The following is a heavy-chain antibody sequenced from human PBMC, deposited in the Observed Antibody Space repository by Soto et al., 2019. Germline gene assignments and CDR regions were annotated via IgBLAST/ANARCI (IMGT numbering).Heavy chain of an antibody. V-gene: IGHV3-30*03. Sequence: QVQLVESGGGVVQPGRSLRLSCAASGFTFSSYGMHWVRQAPGKGLEWVAVISYDGSNKYYADSVKGRFTISRDNSKNTLYLQMNSLRAEDTAVYYCARVIVGAPPRDYWGQGTLVTVSS. D-gene: IGHD1-26*01. J-gene: IGHJ4*02. CDR1: GFTFSSYG. CDR3: ARVIVGAPPRDY. CDR2: ISYDGSNK.